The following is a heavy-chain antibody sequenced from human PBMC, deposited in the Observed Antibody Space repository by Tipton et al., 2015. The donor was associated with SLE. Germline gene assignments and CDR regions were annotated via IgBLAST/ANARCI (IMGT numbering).Heavy chain of an antibody. J-gene: IGHJ3*02. D-gene: IGHD4-17*01. CDR1: GFTFSSYA. CDR2: ISGSGGST. CDR3: AKDTVTTLDAFDI. Sequence: SLRLSCAASGFTFSSYAMSWVRQAPGKGLEWVSAISGSGGSTYYADSVKGRFTISRDNSKNTLYLQMNSLRAEDTAVYYYAKDTVTTLDAFDIWGQGTMVTVSS. V-gene: IGHV3-23*01.